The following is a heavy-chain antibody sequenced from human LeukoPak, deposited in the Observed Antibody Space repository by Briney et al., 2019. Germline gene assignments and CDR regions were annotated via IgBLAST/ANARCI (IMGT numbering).Heavy chain of an antibody. CDR1: GFTFSDYY. CDR2: ISSSGSTV. D-gene: IGHD5-12*01. Sequence: PGGSLRLSCAASGFTFSDYYMSWIRQAPGKGLEWVSYISSSGSTVYYADSVKGRFTISRDNAKNSLYLQMNSLRAEDTAVYYCARDVDRASYYGMDVWGQGTTVTVSS. CDR3: ARDVDRASYYGMDV. V-gene: IGHV3-11*04. J-gene: IGHJ6*02.